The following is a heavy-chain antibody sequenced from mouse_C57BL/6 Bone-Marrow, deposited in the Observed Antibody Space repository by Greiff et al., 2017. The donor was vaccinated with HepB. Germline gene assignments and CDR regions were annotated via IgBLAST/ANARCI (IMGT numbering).Heavy chain of an antibody. J-gene: IGHJ1*03. CDR2: IYPRSGNT. D-gene: IGHD1-1*01. V-gene: IGHV1-81*01. Sequence: QVQLKESGAELARPGASVKLSCKASGYTFTSYGISWVKQRTGQGLEWIGEIYPRSGNTNYNEKFKGKATLTADKSSSTAYMELRSLTSEDSAVYFCAREGYGSSYWYFDVWGTGTTVTVSS. CDR1: GYTFTSYG. CDR3: AREGYGSSYWYFDV.